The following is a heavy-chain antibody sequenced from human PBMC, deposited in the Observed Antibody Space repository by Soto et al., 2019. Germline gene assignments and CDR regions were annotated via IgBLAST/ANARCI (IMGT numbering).Heavy chain of an antibody. CDR1: GFTFRSFA. J-gene: IGHJ4*02. V-gene: IGHV3-23*01. CDR2: IAVSGST. CDR3: AKEPGVPGRGIDY. Sequence: EVQLLESGGGLVQPGGSLRLSCAASGFTFRSFAVAWVRQAPGKGLEWVTTIAVSGSTYYADSVKGRFTVSRDNSNTALYLQMSTLRAEDTAVYYCAKEPGVPGRGIDYWGQGTLVTVSS. D-gene: IGHD3-10*01.